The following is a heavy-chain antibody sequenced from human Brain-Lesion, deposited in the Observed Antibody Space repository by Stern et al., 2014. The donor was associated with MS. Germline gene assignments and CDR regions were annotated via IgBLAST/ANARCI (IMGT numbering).Heavy chain of an antibody. V-gene: IGHV3-74*02. J-gene: IGHJ5*01. D-gene: IGHD3-10*01. CDR1: GFTFSNYW. CDR2: VNNDGRRT. CDR3: ARGERWFDS. Sequence: EMQLVESGGGLVQPGGSLRLSCAASGFTFSNYWMHWVRQAQGKGLVWVSRVNNDGRRTSYADSVKGRFTMSRDNAKNTLYLQMNSLRVEDTAIYYCARGERWFDSWGQGTLVTVSS.